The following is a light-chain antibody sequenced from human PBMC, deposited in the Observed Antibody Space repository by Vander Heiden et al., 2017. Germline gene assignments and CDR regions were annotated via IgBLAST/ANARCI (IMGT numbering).Light chain of an antibody. CDR3: MQALQTPWT. J-gene: IGKJ2*02. CDR2: LGS. V-gene: IGKV2-28*01. CDR1: QSLLHSNGYNY. Sequence: DIVMTHSPPSLPVTPGEPASISCRSSQSLLHSNGYNYLDWYLQKPGQSPQLLIYLGSNRASGVPDRFSGSGSGTDFTLKISRVEAEDVGVYYCMQALQTPWTFGQGTKLEIK.